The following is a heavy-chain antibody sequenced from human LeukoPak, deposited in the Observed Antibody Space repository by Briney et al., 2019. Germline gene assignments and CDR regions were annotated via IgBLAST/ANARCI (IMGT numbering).Heavy chain of an antibody. CDR2: IKEDGSRN. V-gene: IGHV3-7*04. D-gene: IGHD6-19*01. CDR3: ARANNAGWFDY. CDR1: GSSFSSFW. J-gene: IGHJ4*02. Sequence: GGSLRLSCAASGSSFSSFWMTWVRQAPGKGLEWVANIKEDGSRNHCVDSVKGRFTISRDNAKNSLFLQMSSLRVEDTAVYYCARANNAGWFDYWGQGTLVTVSS.